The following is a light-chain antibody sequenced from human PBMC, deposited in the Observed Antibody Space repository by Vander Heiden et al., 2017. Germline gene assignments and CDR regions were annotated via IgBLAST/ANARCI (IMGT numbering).Light chain of an antibody. V-gene: IGKV1-39*01. J-gene: IGKJ1*01. CDR3: QQSYSTPPT. Sequence: DIQMTQSPSSLSASVGGRVTITCLASQSISSYLNWYQQKPGKAPKLLIYAASSLQSGVPSRFSGSGSGTDFTLTISSLQPEDFATYYCQQSYSTPPTFGQGTKVEIK. CDR2: AAS. CDR1: QSISSY.